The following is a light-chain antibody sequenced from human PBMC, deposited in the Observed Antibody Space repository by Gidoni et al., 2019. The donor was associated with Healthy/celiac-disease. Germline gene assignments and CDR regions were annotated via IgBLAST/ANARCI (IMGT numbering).Light chain of an antibody. CDR1: QSISSW. J-gene: IGKJ2*01. Sequence: DITMTKSPSTLSASVGDRVTITCRASQSISSWLAWYQQKPGKAPKLLLYKASSLESGVPSRFIGSGSGTEFTLTISSLQPDDFATYYCQQYNSYSYTFGQGTKLEI. CDR3: QQYNSYSYT. V-gene: IGKV1-5*03. CDR2: KAS.